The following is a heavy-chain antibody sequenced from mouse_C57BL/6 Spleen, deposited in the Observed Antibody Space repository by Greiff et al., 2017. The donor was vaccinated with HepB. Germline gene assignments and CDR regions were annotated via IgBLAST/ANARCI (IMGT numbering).Heavy chain of an antibody. J-gene: IGHJ3*01. Sequence: EVQLVESEGGLVQPGSSMKLSCTASGFTFSDYYMAWVRQVPEKGLEWVANINYDGSSTYYLDSLKSRFIISRDNAKNILYLQMSSLKSEDTATYYCARGHYSNPWFAYWGQGTLVTVSA. CDR3: ARGHYSNPWFAY. CDR2: INYDGSST. V-gene: IGHV5-16*01. CDR1: GFTFSDYY. D-gene: IGHD2-5*01.